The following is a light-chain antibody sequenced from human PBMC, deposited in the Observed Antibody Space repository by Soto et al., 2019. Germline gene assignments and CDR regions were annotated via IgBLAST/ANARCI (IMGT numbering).Light chain of an antibody. J-gene: IGKJ1*01. CDR3: QQYGSSPWT. CDR2: DAS. Sequence: EIVLTQSPGTLSLSPGERATLSCRASQSVSSNYLAWYQQKPGQAPRLLIYDASSRATGIPDRFSSSGSDTDFSLTISRLEPEDFAVYYCQQYGSSPWTFGQGTKLEIK. CDR1: QSVSSNY. V-gene: IGKV3-20*01.